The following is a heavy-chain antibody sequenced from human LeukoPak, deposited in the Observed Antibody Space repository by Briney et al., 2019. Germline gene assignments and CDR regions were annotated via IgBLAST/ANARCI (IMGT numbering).Heavy chain of an antibody. CDR3: ARDSDYGSGSYYNPFDY. V-gene: IGHV3-53*01. CDR1: GFIVSNNY. D-gene: IGHD3-10*01. Sequence: GGSLRLSCAASGFIVSNNYMNWVRQAPGKGLEWVSGIYSGGNSNYADSVKGRFTISRDNAKNSLYLQMNSLRAEDTAVYYCARDSDYGSGSYYNPFDYWGQGTLVTVSS. J-gene: IGHJ4*02. CDR2: IYSGGNS.